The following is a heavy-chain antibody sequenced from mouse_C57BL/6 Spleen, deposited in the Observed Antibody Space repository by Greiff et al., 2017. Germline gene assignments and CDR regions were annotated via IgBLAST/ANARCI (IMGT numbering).Heavy chain of an antibody. CDR1: GFSLTSYG. V-gene: IGHV2-5*01. Sequence: VQLQESGPGLVQPSQSLSITCTVSGFSLTSYGVHWVRQSPGKGLGWLGVIWRGGSTDYNAAFMSRLSITKDNSKSQVFFKMNSLQADDTAIYYCAKNKRVTTFYAMDYWGQGTSVTVSS. D-gene: IGHD2-2*01. CDR2: IWRGGST. CDR3: AKNKRVTTFYAMDY. J-gene: IGHJ4*01.